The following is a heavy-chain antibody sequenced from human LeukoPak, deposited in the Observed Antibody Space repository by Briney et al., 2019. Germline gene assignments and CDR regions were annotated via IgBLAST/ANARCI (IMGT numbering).Heavy chain of an antibody. CDR2: IRYDGSNK. J-gene: IGHJ4*02. Sequence: AGGPLRLSCAASGFTFSSYGMHWVRQAPGKGLEWVAFIRYDGSNKYYADSVKGRFTISRDNSKNTLYLQMNSLRAEDTAVYYCAKDLVDGYNYAYYFDYWGQGTLVTVSS. V-gene: IGHV3-30*02. CDR1: GFTFSSYG. D-gene: IGHD5-24*01. CDR3: AKDLVDGYNYAYYFDY.